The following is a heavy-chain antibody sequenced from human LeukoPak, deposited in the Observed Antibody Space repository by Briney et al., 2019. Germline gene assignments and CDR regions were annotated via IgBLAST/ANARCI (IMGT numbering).Heavy chain of an antibody. D-gene: IGHD3-16*01. J-gene: IGHJ4*02. Sequence: GGSLRLSCAASGFTFSSYAMSWVRQAPGKGLEWVANIRQDGSDKLYVDSVKGRFTISRDNAKNSLYLQMNSLRAEDTAVYYCARRGGYSDYWGQGTLVTVSS. CDR1: GFTFSSYA. CDR2: IRQDGSDK. CDR3: ARRGGYSDY. V-gene: IGHV3-7*01.